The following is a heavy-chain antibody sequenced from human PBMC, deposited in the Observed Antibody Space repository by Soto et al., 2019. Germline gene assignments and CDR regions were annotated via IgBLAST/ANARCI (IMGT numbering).Heavy chain of an antibody. J-gene: IGHJ3*01. CDR3: LGGIGYSCGYHAFDL. V-gene: IGHV3-30-3*01. CDR2: ISADGDTK. Sequence: GGSLRLSCAASGFTFSRNILHWVRQTPGKGLEWLAFISADGDTKYYADSVKGRFTVSRDNSKNTLYLQMNSLRREDTSVYYCLGGIGYSCGYHAFDLWGQGTMVTVSS. D-gene: IGHD5-18*01. CDR1: GFTFSRNI.